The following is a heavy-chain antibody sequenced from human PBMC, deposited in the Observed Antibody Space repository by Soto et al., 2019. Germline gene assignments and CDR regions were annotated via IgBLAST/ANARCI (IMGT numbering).Heavy chain of an antibody. V-gene: IGHV3-23*01. Sequence: EVQLLESGGGLVQPGGSLRLSCAASGFTFSGYAMSWVRQAPGKGLEWVSAISGGGTSTNYADSVKGRFTISSDNSKNTLYLQMNGLRGEDTAVYYCAKDMCSGGSCYGGFDYWGQGTQVTVSS. CDR2: ISGGGTST. J-gene: IGHJ4*02. CDR3: AKDMCSGGSCYGGFDY. CDR1: GFTFSGYA. D-gene: IGHD2-15*01.